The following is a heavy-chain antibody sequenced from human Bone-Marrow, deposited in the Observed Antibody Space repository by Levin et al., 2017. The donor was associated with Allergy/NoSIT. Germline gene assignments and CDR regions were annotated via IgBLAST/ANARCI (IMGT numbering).Heavy chain of an antibody. CDR1: GGSISSYY. CDR2: IYTSGST. D-gene: IGHD4-17*01. Sequence: SETLSLTCTVSGGSISSYYWSWIRQPAGKGLEWIGRIYTSGSTNYNPSLKSRVTMSVDTSKNQFSLKLSSVTAADTAVYYCARQTRTTVTTTALDPWGQGTLVTVSS. V-gene: IGHV4-4*07. J-gene: IGHJ5*02. CDR3: ARQTRTTVTTTALDP.